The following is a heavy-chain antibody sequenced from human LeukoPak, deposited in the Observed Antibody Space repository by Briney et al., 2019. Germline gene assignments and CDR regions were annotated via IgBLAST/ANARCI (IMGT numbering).Heavy chain of an antibody. Sequence: GGSLRLSCAASGFMFISYGMSWVRQAPGKGLEWVSSIAGSGYSTNYADSVKGRFTISRDYSKSTLYLQMNSLRDDDTAIYYCARGGAYGSGSYLADWGQGILVTVSS. CDR1: GFMFISYG. CDR3: ARGGAYGSGSYLAD. CDR2: IAGSGYST. V-gene: IGHV3-23*01. J-gene: IGHJ4*02. D-gene: IGHD3-10*01.